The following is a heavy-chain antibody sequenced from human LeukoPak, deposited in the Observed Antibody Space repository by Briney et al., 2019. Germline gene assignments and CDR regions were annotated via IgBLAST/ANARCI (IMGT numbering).Heavy chain of an antibody. CDR2: ISAYNGNT. J-gene: IGHJ3*02. Sequence: ASVKVSCKASGYTFTSYGISWVRQAPGQGLEWMGWISAYNGNTNYAQKLQGRVTMTTDTSTSTAYMELRSLRSDDTAVYYCAREMKWELLGVHDAFDIWGQGTMVTVSS. V-gene: IGHV1-18*01. CDR3: AREMKWELLGVHDAFDI. D-gene: IGHD1-26*01. CDR1: GYTFTSYG.